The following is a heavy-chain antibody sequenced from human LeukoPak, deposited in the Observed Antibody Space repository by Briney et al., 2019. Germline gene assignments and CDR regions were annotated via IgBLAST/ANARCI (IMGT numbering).Heavy chain of an antibody. V-gene: IGHV4-59*08. J-gene: IGHJ3*02. CDR2: IYYSGST. Sequence: SETLSLTCTVSGGSISSYYWSWLRPPPGKGLEWIGYIYYSGSTNYNPSLKSRVTISVDTSKNQFSLKLSSVTAADTAVYYCATTSSGIAVAGTVFAFDIWGQGTMVTVSS. D-gene: IGHD6-19*01. CDR1: GGSISSYY. CDR3: ATTSSGIAVAGTVFAFDI.